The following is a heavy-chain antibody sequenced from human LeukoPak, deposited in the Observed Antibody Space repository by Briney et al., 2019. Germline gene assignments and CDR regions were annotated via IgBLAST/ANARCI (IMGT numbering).Heavy chain of an antibody. J-gene: IGHJ4*02. D-gene: IGHD3-10*01. V-gene: IGHV4-39*07. CDR3: ARETTMVRGVDY. Sequence: SETLSLTCTVSGGSISSSSYYWGWIRQPPGKGLEWIGSIYYSGSTYYNPSLKSRVTISVDTSKNQFSLKLSSVTAADTAVYYCARETTMVRGVDYWGQGTLVTVSS. CDR1: GGSISSSSYY. CDR2: IYYSGST.